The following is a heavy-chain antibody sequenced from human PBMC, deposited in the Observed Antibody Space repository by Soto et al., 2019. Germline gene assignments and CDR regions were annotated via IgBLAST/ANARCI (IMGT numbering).Heavy chain of an antibody. D-gene: IGHD2-2*01. CDR3: AIYHLELFRFDY. J-gene: IGHJ4*02. Sequence: ASVKASCKXSDPTFTSHGISWVRQAPGQGLEWMGWISLYNGNTNYAQQFQGRVTMTTDISTSTAYMELRSLRSYDTAMYFCAIYHLELFRFDYWGQGTLVTVSS. CDR2: ISLYNGNT. CDR1: DPTFTSHG. V-gene: IGHV1-18*04.